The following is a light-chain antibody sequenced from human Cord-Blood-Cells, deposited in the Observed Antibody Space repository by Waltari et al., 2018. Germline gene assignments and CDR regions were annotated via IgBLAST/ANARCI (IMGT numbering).Light chain of an antibody. Sequence: EIVMTQSPATLSVSPGERATLPCRASQSVSSNLVWYQQKPGQAPRLLIYGASTRATGIPARFSGSGSGTKFTLTISSLQSEDFAVYYCQQYNNWPPYTFGQGTKLEIK. CDR2: GAS. V-gene: IGKV3-15*01. J-gene: IGKJ2*01. CDR1: QSVSSN. CDR3: QQYNNWPPYT.